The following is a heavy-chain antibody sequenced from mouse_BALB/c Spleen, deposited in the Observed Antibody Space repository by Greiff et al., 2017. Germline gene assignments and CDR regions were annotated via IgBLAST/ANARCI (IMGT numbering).Heavy chain of an antibody. CDR2: IWAGGST. CDR1: GFSLTSYG. J-gene: IGHJ4*01. CDR3: ARHGYDLYYYAMDY. D-gene: IGHD2-2*01. V-gene: IGHV2-9*02. Sequence: VQVVESGPGLVAPSQSLSITCTVSGFSLTSYGVHWVRQPPGKGLEWLGVIWAGGSTNYNSALMSRLSISKDNSKSQVFLKMNSLQTDDTAMYYCARHGYDLYYYAMDYWGQGTSVTVSS.